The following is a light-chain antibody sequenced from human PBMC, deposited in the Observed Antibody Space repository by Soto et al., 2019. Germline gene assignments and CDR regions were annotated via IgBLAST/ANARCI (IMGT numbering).Light chain of an antibody. CDR3: HQSSSTPLT. CDR1: QSVFNH. J-gene: IGKJ4*01. CDR2: DAS. Sequence: DVQMTQSPSSLSACVGDSVTITCRASQSVFNHLSWFQQRPGKGPKLLIYDASSLHAGVPSRFSGSGYGTDFTLTISTVQPEDSAIYYCHQSSSTPLTFGGGTRVELK. V-gene: IGKV1-39*01.